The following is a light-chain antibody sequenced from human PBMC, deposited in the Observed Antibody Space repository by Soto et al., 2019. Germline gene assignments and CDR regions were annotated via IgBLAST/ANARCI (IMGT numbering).Light chain of an antibody. V-gene: IGLV2-11*01. CDR1: SSDVGGYKY. CDR3: CSYAGGPEV. Sequence: ALARPRSVYGSHGQAVTISCTGTSSDVGGYKYVSWYQQKPGKAPKLIIYGVSRWPSGVPNRFSGSKSGNRASLTISGLQAEDEGDYYCCSYAGGPEVFGTGTKVTVL. CDR2: GVS. J-gene: IGLJ1*01.